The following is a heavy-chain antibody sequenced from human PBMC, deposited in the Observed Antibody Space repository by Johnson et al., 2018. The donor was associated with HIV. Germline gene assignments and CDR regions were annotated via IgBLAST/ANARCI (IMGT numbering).Heavy chain of an antibody. CDR3: ARDRFYCSGGSWPDAFDI. Sequence: QVQLVESGGGVVQPGRSLRLSCAASGFSFSTYAMHWVRQAPGKGLEWVALISSDGNNKYYADSVKGRFTISRDNSKNTLYLQMNSLRAEDTAVYYCARDRFYCSGGSWPDAFDIWGQWTMVTVSS. J-gene: IGHJ3*02. CDR2: ISSDGNNK. V-gene: IGHV3-30*04. CDR1: GFSFSTYA. D-gene: IGHD2-15*01.